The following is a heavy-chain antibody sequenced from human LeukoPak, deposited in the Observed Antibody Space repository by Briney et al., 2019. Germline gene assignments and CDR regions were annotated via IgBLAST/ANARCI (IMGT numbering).Heavy chain of an antibody. CDR2: ISGSGGST. J-gene: IGHJ4*02. CDR1: GFTFSSYA. Sequence: GGSLRLSCAASGFTFSSYAMSWVRKAPGKGLEWVSAISGSGGSTYYADSVKGRFTISRDNSKNTLYLQMNSLRAEDTAVYYCAKDGFGDFWSGSNYWGQGTLVTVSS. CDR3: AKDGFGDFWSGSNY. V-gene: IGHV3-23*01. D-gene: IGHD3-3*01.